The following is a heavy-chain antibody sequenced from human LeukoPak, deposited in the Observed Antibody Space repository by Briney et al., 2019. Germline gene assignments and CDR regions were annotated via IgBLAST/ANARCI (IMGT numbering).Heavy chain of an antibody. CDR2: INHSGST. CDR3: ARGHHIRFRNHFDY. V-gene: IGHV4-34*01. CDR1: GGSFSGYY. J-gene: IGHJ4*02. D-gene: IGHD3-3*01. Sequence: SETLSLTCAVYGGSFSGYYWSWIRQPPGKGLEWIGEINHSGSTNYNPSLKSRVTISVDTSKNQFSLKLSSVTAADTAVYYCARGHHIRFRNHFDYWGQGTLVTVSS.